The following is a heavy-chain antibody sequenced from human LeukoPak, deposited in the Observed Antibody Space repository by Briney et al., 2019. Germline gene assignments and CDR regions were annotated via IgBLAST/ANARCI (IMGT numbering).Heavy chain of an antibody. CDR3: AKGEGDSSGYYHDAFDI. Sequence: PGGSLRLSCAASGVSFSSYAITWVRQAPGKGLEWVSAISASGGSTYYADSVKGRFTISRDNSKNTLYLQMNSLRAEDTAVYYCAKGEGDSSGYYHDAFDIWGQGTMVTVSS. J-gene: IGHJ3*02. CDR2: ISASGGST. V-gene: IGHV3-23*01. D-gene: IGHD3-22*01. CDR1: GVSFSSYA.